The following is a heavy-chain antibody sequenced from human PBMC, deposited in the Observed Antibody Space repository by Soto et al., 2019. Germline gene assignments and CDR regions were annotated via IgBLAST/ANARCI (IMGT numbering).Heavy chain of an antibody. D-gene: IGHD6-6*01. CDR3: ARDRYSSSPWYYYYYGMDV. J-gene: IGHJ6*02. V-gene: IGHV3-48*02. CDR2: ISSSSSTI. Sequence: EVQLVESGGGLVQLGGSLRLSCAASGFTFSSYSMNWVRQAPGKGLEWVSYISSSSSTIYYADSVKGRFTISRDNAKNSLYLQMNSLRDEDTAVYYCARDRYSSSPWYYYYYGMDVWGQGTTVTVSS. CDR1: GFTFSSYS.